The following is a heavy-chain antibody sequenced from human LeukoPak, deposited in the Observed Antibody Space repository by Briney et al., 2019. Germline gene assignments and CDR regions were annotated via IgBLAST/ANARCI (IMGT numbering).Heavy chain of an antibody. CDR3: ASQSYSSGYYLSAFDI. CDR2: IYTSGST. D-gene: IGHD3-22*01. V-gene: IGHV4-4*07. Sequence: PSETLSLTCTVSGGSISSYYWSWIRQPAGKGLEWIGRIYTSGSTNYNPSLKSRVTMSVETSKNQFSLKLSSVTAADTAVYYCASQSYSSGYYLSAFDIWGQGTMVTVSS. J-gene: IGHJ3*02. CDR1: GGSISSYY.